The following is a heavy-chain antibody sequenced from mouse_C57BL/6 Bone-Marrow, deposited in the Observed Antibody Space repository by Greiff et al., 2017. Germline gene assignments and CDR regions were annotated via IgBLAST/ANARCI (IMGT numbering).Heavy chain of an antibody. CDR3: ERNYYAMDY. V-gene: IGHV5-6*01. J-gene: IGHJ4*01. CDR1: GFTFSSYG. CDR2: ISSGGSYT. Sequence: EVKLVESGGDLVKPGGSLKLSCAASGFTFSSYGMSWVRQTPDKRLEWVATISSGGSYTYYPDSVKGRFTISRDNAKNTLHLQMSSLKAEDTAMYYCERNYYAMDYWGQGTSVTVSS.